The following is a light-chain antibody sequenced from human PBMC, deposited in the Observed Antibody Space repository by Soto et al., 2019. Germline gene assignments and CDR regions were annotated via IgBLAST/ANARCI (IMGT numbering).Light chain of an antibody. CDR1: QSVLYSSNNKNY. Sequence: EIVMTQSPDALAVSLGERATINCKSSQSVLYSSNNKNYLAWYQQKPGQPPNLLIYWTSTRESGVADRLSGSGSGKDFTLTSSILHAEDVAVYYCQQYYSTPYTFGQGTKLEIK. J-gene: IGKJ2*01. CDR2: WTS. CDR3: QQYYSTPYT. V-gene: IGKV4-1*01.